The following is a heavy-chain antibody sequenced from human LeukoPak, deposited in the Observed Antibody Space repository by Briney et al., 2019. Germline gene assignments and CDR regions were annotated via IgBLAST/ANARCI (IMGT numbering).Heavy chain of an antibody. V-gene: IGHV1-18*01. Sequence: ASVKVSCKASGYTFTSHGISWVRQAPGQGLEWMGWISAYNGNTNYAQKFQGRVTMTRDMSTSTVYMELSSLRSEDTAVYYCARDAAAAHPEYYFDYWGQGTLVTVSS. J-gene: IGHJ4*02. D-gene: IGHD6-13*01. CDR3: ARDAAAAHPEYYFDY. CDR1: GYTFTSHG. CDR2: ISAYNGNT.